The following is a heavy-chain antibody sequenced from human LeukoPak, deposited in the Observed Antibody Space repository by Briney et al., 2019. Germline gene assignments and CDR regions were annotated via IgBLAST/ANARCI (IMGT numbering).Heavy chain of an antibody. CDR2: ISGSGGST. Sequence: GGSLRLSCAASGFTFSSYAMSWVRQAPGKGLEWVSAISGSGGSTYYADSVKGRFTISRDNSKNTLYLQMNSLRAEDTAVYYCAKATYYDSSGYPDYWGQGTLVTVSS. CDR1: GFTFSSYA. J-gene: IGHJ4*02. CDR3: AKATYYDSSGYPDY. V-gene: IGHV3-23*01. D-gene: IGHD3-22*01.